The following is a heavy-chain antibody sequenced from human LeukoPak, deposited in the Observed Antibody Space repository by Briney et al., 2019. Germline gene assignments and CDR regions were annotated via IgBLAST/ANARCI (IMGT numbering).Heavy chain of an antibody. CDR1: GGSISSSSYY. D-gene: IGHD2-2*01. J-gene: IGHJ4*02. Sequence: PSETLSLTCTVSGGSISSSSYYWGWIRQPPGKGLEWIGSIYYSGSTYYNPSLKSRVTISVDTSKNQFSLKLSSVTAADTAVYYCARLANHCSSTSCRTGWGQGTLVTVSS. V-gene: IGHV4-39*01. CDR2: IYYSGST. CDR3: ARLANHCSSTSCRTG.